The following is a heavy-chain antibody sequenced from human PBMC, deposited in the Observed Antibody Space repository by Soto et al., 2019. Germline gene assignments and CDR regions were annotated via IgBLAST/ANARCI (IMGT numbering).Heavy chain of an antibody. D-gene: IGHD6-19*01. CDR3: ARSPESRGWAYFDY. J-gene: IGHJ4*02. Sequence: QGQLVESGGGVVQPGTSLRLSCEVSGITFSRNAMHWVRHTPAKGLEWVAVISYDGKNKYYADSVRGRFTISRDNSRNRLYLRVRSVGFDDTAVYFCARSPESRGWAYFDYWGQGTRVTVSS. V-gene: IGHV3-30*07. CDR2: ISYDGKNK. CDR1: GITFSRNA.